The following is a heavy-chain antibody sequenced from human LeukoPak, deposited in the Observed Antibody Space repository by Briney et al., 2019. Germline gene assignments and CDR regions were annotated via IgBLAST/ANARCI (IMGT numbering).Heavy chain of an antibody. D-gene: IGHD6-19*01. CDR1: GFTFSSYS. CDR2: ISSSSSTI. J-gene: IGHJ4*02. V-gene: IGHV3-48*01. Sequence: GRTLRLSCAASGFTFSSYSMNWVRQAPGKGLEGVSYISSSSSTIYYADSVKGRSTISRDNAKNALYLKMTSLRAEDTAVYYCASWTGYSSGWYRGDLDYWGQGTLVTVSS. CDR3: ASWTGYSSGWYRGDLDY.